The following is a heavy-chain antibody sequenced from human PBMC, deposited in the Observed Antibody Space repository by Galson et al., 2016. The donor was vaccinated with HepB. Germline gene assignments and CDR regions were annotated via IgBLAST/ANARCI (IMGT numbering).Heavy chain of an antibody. Sequence: SLRLSCAASGYTFSDYYMTWIRQAPGKGLEWVSYISSSSSTIYFADSVRGRFTISRDNAKNSLFLQMSSLRTDDTAVYYCAGGTSMYYDSSGSLDSWGQGTLVTVSA. J-gene: IGHJ4*02. CDR2: ISSSSSTI. CDR1: GYTFSDYY. V-gene: IGHV3-11*01. D-gene: IGHD3-22*01. CDR3: AGGTSMYYDSSGSLDS.